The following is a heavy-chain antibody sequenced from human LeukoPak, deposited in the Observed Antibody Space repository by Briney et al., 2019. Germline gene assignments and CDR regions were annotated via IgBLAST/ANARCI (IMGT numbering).Heavy chain of an antibody. D-gene: IGHD2-2*01. V-gene: IGHV3-11*01. CDR2: ISRSGSSI. J-gene: IGHJ4*02. CDR3: ARVSVPAARIQLYYFDY. Sequence: GGSLRLYCAASGFTFSDYFMSWIRQAPGKGLEWVSYISRSGSSIYYGDSVKGRFTISRDNAKNSLYLQMNSLRAEDTAVYYCARVSVPAARIQLYYFDYWGQGTLVTVSS. CDR1: GFTFSDYF.